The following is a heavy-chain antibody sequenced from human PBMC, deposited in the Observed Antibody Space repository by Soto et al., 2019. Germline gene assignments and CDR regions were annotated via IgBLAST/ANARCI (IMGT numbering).Heavy chain of an antibody. Sequence: GASVKVFCKASGYTFTSYGISWVRQAPGQGLEWMGWISAYNGNTNYAQKLQGRVTMTTDTSTSTAYMELRSLRSDDTAVYYCARRKGYCSSTSCYIGNWFDPWGQGTLVTVSS. V-gene: IGHV1-18*01. CDR2: ISAYNGNT. J-gene: IGHJ5*02. CDR3: ARRKGYCSSTSCYIGNWFDP. CDR1: GYTFTSYG. D-gene: IGHD2-2*02.